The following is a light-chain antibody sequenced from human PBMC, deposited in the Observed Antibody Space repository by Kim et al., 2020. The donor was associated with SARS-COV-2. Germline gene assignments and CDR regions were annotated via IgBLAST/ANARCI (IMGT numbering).Light chain of an antibody. Sequence: ASLGDRVTITCRASQSISSWLAWYQQKPGKAPKLLIHKVSSLHSGVPSRFSGSGSGTEFTLTISSLQPDDFATYYCQQYSIYSWTFGQGTKVDIK. CDR1: QSISSW. V-gene: IGKV1-5*03. J-gene: IGKJ1*01. CDR2: KVS. CDR3: QQYSIYSWT.